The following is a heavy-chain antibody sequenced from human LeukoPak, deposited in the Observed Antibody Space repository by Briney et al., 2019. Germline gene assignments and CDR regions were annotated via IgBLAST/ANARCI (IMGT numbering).Heavy chain of an antibody. D-gene: IGHD3-22*01. CDR3: ARARHDSSGYYRFDY. CDR1: GYSFTSYW. CDR2: IYPGDSDT. J-gene: IGHJ4*02. Sequence: GESLKISCKGSGYSFTSYWIGWVRQMPGKGLEWMGIIYPGDSDTRYSPSFQGQVTISADKSISTAYLQWSSLKASDTAMYYCARARHDSSGYYRFDYWGQGTLVTASS. V-gene: IGHV5-51*01.